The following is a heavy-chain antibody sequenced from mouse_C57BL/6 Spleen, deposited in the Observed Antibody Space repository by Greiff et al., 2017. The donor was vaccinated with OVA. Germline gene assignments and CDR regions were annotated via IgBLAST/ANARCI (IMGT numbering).Heavy chain of an antibody. J-gene: IGHJ4*01. V-gene: IGHV1-69*01. CDR3: ARRGDDCDDASYAMDY. D-gene: IGHD2-4*01. CDR2: IDPSDSYT. CDR1: GYTFTSYW. Sequence: QVQLQQPGAELVMPGASVKLSCKASGYTFTSYWMHWVKQRPGPGLEWIGEIDPSDSYTNYNQKFKGKSTLTVDKSSSTAYMQLSSLTSEDSAVYYCARRGDDCDDASYAMDYWGQGTSVTVSS.